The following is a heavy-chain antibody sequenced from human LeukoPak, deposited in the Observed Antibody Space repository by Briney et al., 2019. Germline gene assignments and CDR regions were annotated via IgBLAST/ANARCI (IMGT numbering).Heavy chain of an antibody. CDR2: ISGSGDNT. CDR3: AKGSYYDSSGSFYFDY. Sequence: RPGGSLRLSCAASGFTFSSYAMSWVRQTPGKGLEWVSGISGSGDNTYYADSVKGRFTISRDSSKNTLYVQVNSLGTEDTAAYYCAKGSYYDSSGSFYFDYWGQGTLVTVSS. D-gene: IGHD3-22*01. CDR1: GFTFSSYA. J-gene: IGHJ4*02. V-gene: IGHV3-23*01.